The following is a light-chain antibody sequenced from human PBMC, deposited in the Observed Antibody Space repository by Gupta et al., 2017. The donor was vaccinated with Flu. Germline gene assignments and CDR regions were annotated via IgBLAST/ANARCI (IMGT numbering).Light chain of an antibody. J-gene: IGKJ1*01. CDR3: QQYGSSPPTWT. CDR2: GAS. Sequence: EIVLTQSPGTLSLSPGERATLSCRASQSVSSSYLAWYQQKPGQAPRLLIYGASSRATGIPDRVSGSGSGTDFTLTISILEAEDFAVYYCQQYGSSPPTWTFGQGTKVEIK. CDR1: QSVSSSY. V-gene: IGKV3-20*01.